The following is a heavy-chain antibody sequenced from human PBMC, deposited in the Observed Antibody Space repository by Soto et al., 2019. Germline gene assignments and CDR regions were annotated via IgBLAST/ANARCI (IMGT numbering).Heavy chain of an antibody. V-gene: IGHV3-23*01. Sequence: LRLSCAASGFTFSSYAMSWVRQAPGKGLEWVSAISGSGGSTYYADSVKGRFTISRDNSKNTLYLQMNSLRAEDTAVYYCAKSPARYSGSYYNNYYYGMDVWGHGTTVTV. CDR1: GFTFSSYA. J-gene: IGHJ6*02. D-gene: IGHD1-26*01. CDR3: AKSPARYSGSYYNNYYYGMDV. CDR2: ISGSGGST.